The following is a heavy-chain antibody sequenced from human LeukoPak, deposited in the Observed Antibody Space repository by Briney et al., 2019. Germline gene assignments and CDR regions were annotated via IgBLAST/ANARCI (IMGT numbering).Heavy chain of an antibody. CDR2: INHSGST. Sequence: SETLSLTCAVYGGSFSGYYWSWIRQPPGKGLEWIEEINHSGSTNYNPSLKSRVTISVDTSKNQFSLKLSSVTAADTAVYYCARGGYYYDSSGYSTDFDYWGQGTLVTVSS. CDR3: ARGGYYYDSSGYSTDFDY. V-gene: IGHV4-34*01. J-gene: IGHJ4*02. D-gene: IGHD3-22*01. CDR1: GGSFSGYY.